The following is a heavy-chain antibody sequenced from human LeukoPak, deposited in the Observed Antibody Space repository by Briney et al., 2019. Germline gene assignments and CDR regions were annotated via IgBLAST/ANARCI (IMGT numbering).Heavy chain of an antibody. CDR1: GYTLTELS. J-gene: IGHJ3*02. D-gene: IGHD3-22*01. CDR2: FDPEDGET. CDR3: AYDSSGYYLDAFDI. V-gene: IGHV1-24*01. Sequence: ASVKVSCKVSGYTLTELSMHWVRQAPGKGLEWMGGFDPEDGETIYAQKFQGRVTMTEDTSTDTAYMELSSLRSEDTAVYYCAYDSSGYYLDAFDIWGQGTMVTVSS.